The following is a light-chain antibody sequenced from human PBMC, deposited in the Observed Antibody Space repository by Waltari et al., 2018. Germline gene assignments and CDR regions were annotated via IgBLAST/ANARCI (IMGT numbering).Light chain of an antibody. J-gene: IGLJ3*02. Sequence: QSALTQPASVSGSPGQSVTISCTGTSSDVGGYNFVSWYQQHPGRPPKLMIYDVTHRPSGVSTRFSGSKSGDTASLTISGLQAADEAEYYCSSYSSTNTVVFGGGTQLTV. CDR2: DVT. CDR3: SSYSSTNTVV. CDR1: SSDVGGYNF. V-gene: IGLV2-14*03.